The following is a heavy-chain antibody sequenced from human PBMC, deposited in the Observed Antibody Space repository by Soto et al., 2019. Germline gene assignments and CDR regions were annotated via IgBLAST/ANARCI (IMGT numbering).Heavy chain of an antibody. CDR3: ARDLSDGYNYDPMVVITF. V-gene: IGHV3-30-3*01. CDR2: ISYDGSNK. J-gene: IGHJ4*02. CDR1: GFTFSSYA. D-gene: IGHD2-21*01. Sequence: HPGGSLRLSCAASGFTFSSYAMHWVRQAPGKGLEWVAVISYDGSNKYYADSVKGRFTISRDNYKNTLYLQMNSMRAEDTAVYYCARDLSDGYNYDPMVVITFWGQGT.